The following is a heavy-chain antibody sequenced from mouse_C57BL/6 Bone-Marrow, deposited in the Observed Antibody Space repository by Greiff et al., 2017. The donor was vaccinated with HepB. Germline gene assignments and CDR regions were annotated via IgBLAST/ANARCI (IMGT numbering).Heavy chain of an antibody. V-gene: IGHV1-81*01. CDR3: ARSGLLRPIFAY. CDR1: GYTFTSYG. J-gene: IGHJ3*01. Sequence: VKLVESGAELARPGASVKLSCKASGYTFTSYGISWVKQRTGQGLEWIGEIYPRSGNTYYKEKFKGKATLTADKSSSTAYMELRSLTSEDSAVYFCARSGLLRPIFAYWGQGTLVTVSA. CDR2: IYPRSGNT. D-gene: IGHD1-1*01.